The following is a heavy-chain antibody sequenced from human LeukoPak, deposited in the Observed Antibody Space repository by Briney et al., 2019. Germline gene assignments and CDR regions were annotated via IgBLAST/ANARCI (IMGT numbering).Heavy chain of an antibody. V-gene: IGHV1-46*01. D-gene: IGHD3-10*01. J-gene: IGHJ5*02. CDR1: GYTFTSYY. CDR3: ARDPMVRGVGARVNWFDP. Sequence: ASVKVPCTASGYTFTSYYMHWVRQAPGQGLEWMGIINPSGGSTSYAKKFQGRVTMTMDTSTSTVYMELCSLRSEDTAVYYCARDPMVRGVGARVNWFDPWGQGTLVTVSS. CDR2: INPSGGST.